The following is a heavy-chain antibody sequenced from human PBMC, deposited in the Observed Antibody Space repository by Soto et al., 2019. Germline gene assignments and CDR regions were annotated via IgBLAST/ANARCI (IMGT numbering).Heavy chain of an antibody. CDR1: GYTFTGYY. J-gene: IGHJ6*02. Sequence: ASVKVSCKASGYTFTGYYMHWVRQAPGQGLEWMGWINPNSGGTNYAQKFQGWVTMTRDTSISTAYMELSRLRSDDTAVYYCARVQRGIADRHHYYCMNVWAHGTTVT. V-gene: IGHV1-2*04. CDR3: ARVQRGIADRHHYYCMNV. CDR2: INPNSGGT. D-gene: IGHD6-6*01.